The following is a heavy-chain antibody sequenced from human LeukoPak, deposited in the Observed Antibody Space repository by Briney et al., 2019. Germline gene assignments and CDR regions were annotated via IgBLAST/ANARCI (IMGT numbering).Heavy chain of an antibody. CDR3: ARDQLHDFWSGYLYYFDY. D-gene: IGHD3-3*01. Sequence: PGGSLRLSCAASGFTFSSYWMDWVRQVPGKGPEWVANIKQDGIEKYFVGSVKGRFAISRDNAKNSLYLQMNSLRAEDTAVYYCARDQLHDFWSGYLYYFDYWGQGTLVTVSS. J-gene: IGHJ4*02. CDR2: IKQDGIEK. V-gene: IGHV3-7*01. CDR1: GFTFSSYW.